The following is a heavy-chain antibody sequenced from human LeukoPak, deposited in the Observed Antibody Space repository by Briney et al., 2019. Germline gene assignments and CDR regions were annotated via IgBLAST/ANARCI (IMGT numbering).Heavy chain of an antibody. J-gene: IGHJ4*02. V-gene: IGHV4-34*01. D-gene: IGHD2-8*01. Sequence: SETLSLTCAVYGGSFSSYYWSWIRQPPGKGLEWIGEINHSGSTNYNPSLKSRVTISVDTSKNQFSLKLSSVTAADTAVYYCARGSGYCTNGVCSLYYFDYWGQGTLATVSS. CDR1: GGSFSSYY. CDR3: ARGSGYCTNGVCSLYYFDY. CDR2: INHSGST.